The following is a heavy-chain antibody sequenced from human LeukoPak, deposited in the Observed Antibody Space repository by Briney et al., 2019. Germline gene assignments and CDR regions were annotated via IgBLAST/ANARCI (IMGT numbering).Heavy chain of an antibody. V-gene: IGHV4-34*01. Sequence: SETLSLTCAVYGGSFSDYYWSWIRQPPGKGLEWIGEINHSGITHYNPSLKSRVTISVDTSKKQLSLKLNSVTAADTAVYYCARLYSSSLGRVFDYWGQGTLVTVSS. D-gene: IGHD6-13*01. CDR2: INHSGIT. J-gene: IGHJ4*01. CDR3: ARLYSSSLGRVFDY. CDR1: GGSFSDYY.